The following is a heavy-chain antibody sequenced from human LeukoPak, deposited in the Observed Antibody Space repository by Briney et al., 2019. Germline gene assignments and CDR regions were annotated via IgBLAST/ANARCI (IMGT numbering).Heavy chain of an antibody. CDR1: GGTFSSYA. V-gene: IGHV1-69*13. CDR2: IIPIFGTA. D-gene: IGHD2-15*01. J-gene: IGHJ4*02. Sequence: SVKVSCKASGGTFSSYAISWVRQAPGQGLEWMGGIIPIFGTANYAQKFQGRVTITADESTSTAYMELSSPRSEDTAVYYCARTYCSGGSCYRDDYWGQGTLVTVSS. CDR3: ARTYCSGGSCYRDDY.